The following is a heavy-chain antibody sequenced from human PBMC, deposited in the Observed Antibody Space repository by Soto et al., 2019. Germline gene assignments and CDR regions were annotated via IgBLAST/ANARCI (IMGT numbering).Heavy chain of an antibody. CDR1: GFTFNNFA. J-gene: IGHJ4*02. CDR2: ISSDGDLR. V-gene: IGHV3-23*01. Sequence: EVHLLGSGGDLVKPGGSLRLSFEVSGFTFNNFAMSWVRQSPGKGLEWVSTISSDGDLRHYAASVKGRFTISKDNSNSSLFLQTNRLRGEDTALYFCAKVRQRFLDILTGATNFDSWGQGTLVTVSS. CDR3: AKVRQRFLDILTGATNFDS. D-gene: IGHD3-9*01.